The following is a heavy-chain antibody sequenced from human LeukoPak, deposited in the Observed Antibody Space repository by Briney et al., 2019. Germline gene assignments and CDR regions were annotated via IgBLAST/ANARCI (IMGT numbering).Heavy chain of an antibody. CDR3: VREVGAPGSFQH. CDR1: GFIVSSKY. D-gene: IGHD1-26*01. Sequence: GGSLRLSCAASGFIVSSKYMSWVRQAPGKGLEWVSVIYSGDSTYYADSVKGRFTISRNNADNTLHLQMNSLRAEDTAVYHCVREVGAPGSFQHWGQGAPVTVSS. V-gene: IGHV3-53*01. J-gene: IGHJ1*01. CDR2: IYSGDST.